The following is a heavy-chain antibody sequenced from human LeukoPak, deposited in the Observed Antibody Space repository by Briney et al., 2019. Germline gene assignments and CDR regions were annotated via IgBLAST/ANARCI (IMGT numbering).Heavy chain of an antibody. V-gene: IGHV1-18*01. CDR1: GYTFTSYG. CDR3: ARSDYDILTDSTIFDY. J-gene: IGHJ4*02. Sequence: ASVKVSCKASGYTFTSYGISWVRQAPGQGLEWMGWISAYNGNTNYAQKLQGRVTMTTDTSTSTAYMELRSLRSDDTAVYYCARSDYDILTDSTIFDYWGQGTLVTVSS. CDR2: ISAYNGNT. D-gene: IGHD3-9*01.